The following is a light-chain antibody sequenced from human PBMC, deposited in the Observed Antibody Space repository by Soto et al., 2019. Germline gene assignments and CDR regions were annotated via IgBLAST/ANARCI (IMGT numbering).Light chain of an antibody. CDR3: QQFRNWPWT. CDR2: AAS. CDR1: QGISTY. Sequence: DIQMTQSPSSLSESAGDRVTITCRASQGISTYLNWYQQKPGKAPKLLIYAASSLQGGVPSRFSGSGSETDFTLTISSLQSEDFAVYYCQQFRNWPWTFGQGTKVDIK. J-gene: IGKJ1*01. V-gene: IGKV1-39*01.